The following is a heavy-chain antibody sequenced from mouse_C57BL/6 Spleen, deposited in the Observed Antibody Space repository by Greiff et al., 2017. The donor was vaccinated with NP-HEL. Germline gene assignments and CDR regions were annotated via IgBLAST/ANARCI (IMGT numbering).Heavy chain of an antibody. D-gene: IGHD2-3*01. CDR2: ISSGGSYT. Sequence: EVKLMESGGDLVKPGGSLKLSCAASGFTFSSYGMSWVRQTPDKRLEWVATISSGGSYTYYPDSVKGRFTISRDNAKNTLYLQMSSLKSEDTAMYYCAREEDGYYDYWGQGTTLTVSS. V-gene: IGHV5-6*01. J-gene: IGHJ2*01. CDR3: AREEDGYYDY. CDR1: GFTFSSYG.